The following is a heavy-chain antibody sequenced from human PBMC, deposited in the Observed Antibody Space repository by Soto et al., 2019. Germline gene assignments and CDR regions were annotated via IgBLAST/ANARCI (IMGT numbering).Heavy chain of an antibody. CDR1: GDSVSSNSAA. D-gene: IGHD3-10*01. J-gene: IGHJ4*02. Sequence: SQTLSLTCAISGDSVSSNSAAWNWIRQSPSRGLEWLGRTYYRSKWYNDYAVSVKSRITINPDTSKNQFSLQLNSVTPEDTAVYYCARDPGVRGPRSYYFVYWGQGTLVTVSS. V-gene: IGHV6-1*01. CDR3: ARDPGVRGPRSYYFVY. CDR2: TYYRSKWYN.